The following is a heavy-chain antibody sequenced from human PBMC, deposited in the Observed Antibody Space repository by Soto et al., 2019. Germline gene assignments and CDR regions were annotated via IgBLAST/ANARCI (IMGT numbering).Heavy chain of an antibody. V-gene: IGHV3-74*01. CDR3: GRDQAMAGPTALDY. D-gene: IGHD6-19*01. CDR2: ISSDGSNI. CDR1: GFTFSRYW. J-gene: IGHJ4*02. Sequence: EVQLVESGGGLVQPGGSLRLSCVASGFTFSRYWMHWVRQAPGKGLVWVSRISSDGSNIIYADSVKGRFTISRDDAKNTLYLQMNNRRDEDTAVSYCGRDQAMAGPTALDYWGQGAVVTVSS.